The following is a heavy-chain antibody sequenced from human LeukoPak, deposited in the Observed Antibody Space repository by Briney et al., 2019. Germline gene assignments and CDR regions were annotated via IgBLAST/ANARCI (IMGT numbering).Heavy chain of an antibody. D-gene: IGHD6-19*01. Sequence: GASVKVSCKASGYSFTSYAMTWVRQAPGQGLEWMGWINTNTGNPAYAQGFTGRFVFSLDTSVTTTYLQIRGLKAEDTAMYYCARINREGSGWDFDYWGQGTLVTVSS. CDR1: GYSFTSYA. J-gene: IGHJ4*02. V-gene: IGHV7-4-1*02. CDR3: ARINREGSGWDFDY. CDR2: INTNTGNP.